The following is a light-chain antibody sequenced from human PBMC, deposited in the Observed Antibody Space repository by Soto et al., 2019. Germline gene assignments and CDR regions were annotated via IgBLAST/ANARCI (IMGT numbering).Light chain of an antibody. V-gene: IGLV2-8*01. CDR2: EDY. CDR3: SSYVGTNSYV. J-gene: IGLJ1*01. CDR1: SSDVGGYNY. Sequence: VLTQPPSASGSPGQSVTISCTGTSSDVGGYNYVSWYQHHPGKATKLIIYEDYKRPSGVPDRFSGSKSGNTAALTFSGLQAEDEADYYCSSYVGTNSYVFGTGTKSPS.